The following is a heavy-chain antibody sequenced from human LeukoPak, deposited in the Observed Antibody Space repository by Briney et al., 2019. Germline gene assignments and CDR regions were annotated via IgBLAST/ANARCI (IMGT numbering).Heavy chain of an antibody. CDR3: AKDRYDSSGYYSYFQH. Sequence: PGRSLRLSCAASGFTFDDYAMHWVRQAPGKGLDWVSGISWNSGSIGYADSVKGRFTISRDDAKNSLYLQMNSLRAEDTALYYCAKDRYDSSGYYSYFQHWGQGTLVTVSS. CDR2: ISWNSGSI. D-gene: IGHD3-22*01. J-gene: IGHJ1*01. V-gene: IGHV3-9*01. CDR1: GFTFDDYA.